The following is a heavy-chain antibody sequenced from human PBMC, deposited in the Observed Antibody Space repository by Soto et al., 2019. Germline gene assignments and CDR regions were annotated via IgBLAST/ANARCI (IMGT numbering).Heavy chain of an antibody. CDR1: GGSISGYY. CDR3: ARDLWGYCGTDCYPLDV. V-gene: IGHV4-59*01. CDR2: MYNTGST. Sequence: SETLSLTCTVSGGSISGYYWSWIRQPPWKGLEWIGYMYNTGSTAYNPSFKSRVTISVDTSKNQFSLKLNSVTAADTAVYYCARDLWGYCGTDCYPLDVWGQGTTVTVSS. J-gene: IGHJ6*02. D-gene: IGHD2-21*02.